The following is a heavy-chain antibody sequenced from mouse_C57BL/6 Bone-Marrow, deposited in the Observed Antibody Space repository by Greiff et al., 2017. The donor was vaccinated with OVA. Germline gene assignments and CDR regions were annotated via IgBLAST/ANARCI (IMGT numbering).Heavy chain of an antibody. CDR2: ISSGSSAI. V-gene: IGHV5-17*01. Sequence: EVHLVESGGGLVKPGGSLKLSCAASGFTFSDYGMHWVRQAPEKGLEWVAYISSGSSAIYYADTVQGRFTISRDNAKNTPLLQMTSLRSKDTAMDYCARPGRGYDYAWFAYWGQGTLVTVSA. J-gene: IGHJ3*01. CDR1: GFTFSDYG. D-gene: IGHD2-2*01. CDR3: ARPGRGYDYAWFAY.